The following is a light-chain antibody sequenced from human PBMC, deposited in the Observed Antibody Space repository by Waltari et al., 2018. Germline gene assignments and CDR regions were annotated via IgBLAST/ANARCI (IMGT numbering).Light chain of an antibody. Sequence: EIVMTQSPATLSVSPGERATLSCRASQSISSNLAWYRQKPGQAPRLLICGASTRATGIPARFSGSGSGTEFTLTISSLQSEDFAVYFCQQYNNWPLSFGQGTKVESK. V-gene: IGKV3-15*01. CDR2: GAS. J-gene: IGKJ1*01. CDR3: QQYNNWPLS. CDR1: QSISSN.